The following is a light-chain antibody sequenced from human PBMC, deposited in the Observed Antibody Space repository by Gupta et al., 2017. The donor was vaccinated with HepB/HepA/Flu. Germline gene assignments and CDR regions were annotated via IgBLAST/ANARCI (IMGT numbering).Light chain of an antibody. CDR1: QGINSY. CDR3: QQYYSYPRT. J-gene: IGKJ5*01. V-gene: IGKV1-8*01. CDR2: AAS. Sequence: AIRMTQSPSSFSASTGDRVTITCRASQGINSYLAWYQQKPGKTPKLLIYAASTLQSGVPSRFSGSGSGTDFTLTISSLQSEDFATYYCQQYYSYPRTFGQGTRLEIK.